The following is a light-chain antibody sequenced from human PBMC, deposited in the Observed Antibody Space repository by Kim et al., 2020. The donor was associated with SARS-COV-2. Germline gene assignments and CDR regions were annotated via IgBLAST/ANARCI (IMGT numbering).Light chain of an antibody. CDR1: NIESKN. V-gene: IGLV3-9*01. Sequence: SYELTQPLSVSVALGQTARITCGGSNIESKNVHWYQQKPGQAPVLVIYSDTNRPSGIPERFSGSNSGNTATLTISRAQAGDEADYYCQVWDSSVVFGGGTQLTVL. CDR2: SDT. CDR3: QVWDSSVV. J-gene: IGLJ3*02.